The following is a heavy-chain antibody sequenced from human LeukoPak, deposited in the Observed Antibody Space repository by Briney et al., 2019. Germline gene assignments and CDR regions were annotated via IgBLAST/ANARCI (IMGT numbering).Heavy chain of an antibody. D-gene: IGHD3-16*01. V-gene: IGHV4-34*01. J-gene: IGHJ4*02. Sequence: SETLSLTCAVYGGSFSGYYWSWIRQPPGKGLEWIGEINHSGSTNYNPSLKSRVTISVDTSKNQFSLKLSSVTAADTAVYYCARQTPWGSVDYWGQGTLVTVSS. CDR3: ARQTPWGSVDY. CDR1: GGSFSGYY. CDR2: INHSGST.